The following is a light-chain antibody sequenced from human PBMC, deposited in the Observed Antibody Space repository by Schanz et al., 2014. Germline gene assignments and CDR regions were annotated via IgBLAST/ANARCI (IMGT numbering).Light chain of an antibody. V-gene: IGKV3-20*01. J-gene: IGKJ1*01. Sequence: EIVLTQSPGTLSSSPGERATLSCRASQSLSSSDLAWYQQKPGQAPRLLIYGASSRATGIPDRFSGSGSGTDFTLAISRLEPEDFAVYYCQQYDNWWTFGPGTKVEVK. CDR1: QSLSSSD. CDR2: GAS. CDR3: QQYDNWWT.